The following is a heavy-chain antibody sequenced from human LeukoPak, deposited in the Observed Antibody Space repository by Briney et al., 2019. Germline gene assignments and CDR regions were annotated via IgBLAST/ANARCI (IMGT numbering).Heavy chain of an antibody. D-gene: IGHD2-2*01. CDR2: IKKDGSEK. V-gene: IGHV3-7*01. CDR1: GFTFSSYW. CDR3: ARDTEDSCFDY. J-gene: IGHJ4*02. Sequence: GGSLRLSCAASGFTFSSYWMSWVRQAPGKGLEWVANIKKDGSEKYYVDSVKGRFTISRDNAKNSLYLQMNSLRAEDTAVYYCARDTEDSCFDYWGQGTLVTVSS.